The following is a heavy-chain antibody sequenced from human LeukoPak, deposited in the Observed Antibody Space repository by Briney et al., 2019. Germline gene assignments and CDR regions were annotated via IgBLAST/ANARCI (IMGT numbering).Heavy chain of an antibody. Sequence: PSETLSLTCTVSGGSISSSSYYWGWIRQPPGKGLEWIGSIYYSGSTYYNPSLKSRVTISVDTSKNQFSLKLSSVTAADTAVYYCARGLGSRRDGYNYLYYYYYYMDVWGKGTTVTISS. CDR2: IYYSGST. CDR3: ARGLGSRRDGYNYLYYYYYYMDV. J-gene: IGHJ6*03. D-gene: IGHD5-24*01. CDR1: GGSISSSSYY. V-gene: IGHV4-39*07.